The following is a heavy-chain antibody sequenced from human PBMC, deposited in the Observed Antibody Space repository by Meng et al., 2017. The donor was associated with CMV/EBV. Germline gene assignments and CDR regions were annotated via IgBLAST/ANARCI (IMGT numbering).Heavy chain of an antibody. CDR1: GGSISSSSYY. CDR3: ARKVYDFWNASSWFDP. J-gene: IGHJ5*02. CDR2: IYYSGST. Sequence: SETLSLTCTVSGGSISSSSYYWGWIRQPPGKGLEWIGSIYYSGSTYHNPSLKSRVTISVDTSKNQFSLKLSSVTAADTAVYYCARKVYDFWNASSWFDPWGQGTLVTVSS. D-gene: IGHD3-3*01. V-gene: IGHV4-39*07.